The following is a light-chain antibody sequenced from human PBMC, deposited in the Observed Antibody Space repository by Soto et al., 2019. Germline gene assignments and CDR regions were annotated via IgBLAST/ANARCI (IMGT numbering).Light chain of an antibody. CDR3: QSYDSSLSGSV. J-gene: IGLJ3*02. Sequence: QSALTQPPSVSGAPGQRVTISCTGSSSNIGAGYDVHWYLQLPGTAPKLLIYGNTKRPSGVPDRFSGSKSGTSASLAITGLQAEDEADYYCQSYDSSLSGSVFGGGTKVTVL. V-gene: IGLV1-40*01. CDR2: GNT. CDR1: SSNIGAGYD.